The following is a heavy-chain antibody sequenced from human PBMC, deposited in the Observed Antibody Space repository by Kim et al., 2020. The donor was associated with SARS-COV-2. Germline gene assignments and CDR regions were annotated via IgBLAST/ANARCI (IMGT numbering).Heavy chain of an antibody. CDR2: ISYDGSNK. Sequence: GGSLRLSCAASGFTFSSYAMHWVRQAPGKGLEWVAVISYDGSNKYYADSVKGRFTISRDNSKNTLYLQMNSLRAEDTAVYYCARWGPGYCSSTSCRFDYWGQGTLVTVSS. CDR1: GFTFSSYA. D-gene: IGHD2-2*03. J-gene: IGHJ4*02. CDR3: ARWGPGYCSSTSCRFDY. V-gene: IGHV3-30*04.